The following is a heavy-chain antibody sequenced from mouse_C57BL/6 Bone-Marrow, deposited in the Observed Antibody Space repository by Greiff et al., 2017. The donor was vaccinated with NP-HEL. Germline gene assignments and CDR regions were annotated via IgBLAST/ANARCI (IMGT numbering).Heavy chain of an antibody. D-gene: IGHD4-1*01. CDR1: GYTFTSYW. V-gene: IGHV1-69*01. Sequence: QVQLKQPGAELVMPGASVKLSCKASGYTFTSYWMHWVKQRPGQGLEWIGEIDPSDSYTNYNQKFKGKSTLTVDKSSSTAYMQLSSLTSEDSAVYYCAREGANWDWYFDVWGTGTTVTVSS. J-gene: IGHJ1*03. CDR3: AREGANWDWYFDV. CDR2: IDPSDSYT.